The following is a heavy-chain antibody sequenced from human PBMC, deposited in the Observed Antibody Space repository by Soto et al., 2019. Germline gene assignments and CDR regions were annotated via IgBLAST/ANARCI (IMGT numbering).Heavy chain of an antibody. CDR1: GFIFSNVW. J-gene: IGHJ5*01. CDR3: NTYGVGATNSCFDP. V-gene: IGHV3-15*01. CDR2: IKSKSDDGTT. D-gene: IGHD1-26*01. Sequence: VGSLRLSCAGSGFIFSNVWMNWVRQAPGKGLEWVGHIKSKSDDGTTDYAAPVKGRFTISRDDSKNTLYLEMNSLQSEDTALYYCNTYGVGATNSCFDPCGQRTLVTVSS.